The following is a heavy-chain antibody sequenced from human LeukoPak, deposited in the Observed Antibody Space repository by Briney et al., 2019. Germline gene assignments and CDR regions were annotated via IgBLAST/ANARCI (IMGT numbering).Heavy chain of an antibody. CDR2: IYWDDDE. Sequence: CGPTLVKPTQTLTLTCTFSGFSLTTRGMGVGWIRQPPGKALERLALIYWDDDERYSPSLKSRLTITKDTSKNQVVLTITNMDPVDTATYYCAHITTVTCADYWGQGTLVTVSS. V-gene: IGHV2-5*02. CDR3: AHITTVTCADY. D-gene: IGHD4-11*01. CDR1: GFSLTTRGMG. J-gene: IGHJ4*02.